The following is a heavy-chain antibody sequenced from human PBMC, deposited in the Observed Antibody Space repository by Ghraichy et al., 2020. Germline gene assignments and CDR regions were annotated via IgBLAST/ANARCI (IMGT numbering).Heavy chain of an antibody. J-gene: IGHJ4*02. CDR3: TTARLLVWFGELLFDFDY. D-gene: IGHD3-10*01. CDR1: GFTFFNAW. Sequence: GGSLRLSCAASGFTFFNAWMNWVRQAPGKGLEWVGRIKSKSDGGTTEYAVPVKGRFTISRDDSKNRLYLQMNSLKTEDTAVYYCTTARLLVWFGELLFDFDYWGQGTLVTVSS. V-gene: IGHV3-15*07. CDR2: IKSKSDGGTT.